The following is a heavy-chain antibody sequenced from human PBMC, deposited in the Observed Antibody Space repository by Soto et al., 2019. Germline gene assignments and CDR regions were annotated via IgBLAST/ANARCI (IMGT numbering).Heavy chain of an antibody. V-gene: IGHV3-30*18. CDR1: GFTFSSYG. CDR2: ISYDGSNK. CDR3: AKEAGSAAYDSSGYYLPVQYYFDY. D-gene: IGHD3-22*01. Sequence: QVQLVESGGGVVQPGRSLRLSCAASGFTFSSYGMHWVRQAPGKGLEWVAVISYDGSNKYYADSVKGRVTISRDNSKNTLCLQMNSPGAEDTAVYYCAKEAGSAAYDSSGYYLPVQYYFDYWGQGTLVTVSS. J-gene: IGHJ4*02.